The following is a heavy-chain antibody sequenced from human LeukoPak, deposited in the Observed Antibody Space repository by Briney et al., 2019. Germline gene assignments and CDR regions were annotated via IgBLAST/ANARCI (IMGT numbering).Heavy chain of an antibody. D-gene: IGHD3-22*01. V-gene: IGHV3-23*01. CDR3: AKPSSGYYFFY. CDR2: ISGSGGST. Sequence: GGSLRLSCAASGFTFSSYAMSWVRQAPGKGLEWVSAISGSGGSTYYADSVKGRFTISRDNSKDTLYLQMNSLRAEDTAVYYCAKPSSGYYFFYWGQGTLVTVST. CDR1: GFTFSSYA. J-gene: IGHJ4*02.